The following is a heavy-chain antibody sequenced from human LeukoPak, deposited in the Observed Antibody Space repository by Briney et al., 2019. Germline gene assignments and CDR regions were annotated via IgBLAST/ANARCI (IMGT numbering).Heavy chain of an antibody. Sequence: GGSLRLSCAASGFTFSTYAMSWVRQAPGKGLEWVSGIYGSGGTYYADSVKGRFTISRDLSKNTLFLQMNSPRAEDTAVYYCAKDQFSGYGSIDYWGQGTLVTVSS. D-gene: IGHD5-12*01. CDR3: AKDQFSGYGSIDY. CDR1: GFTFSTYA. J-gene: IGHJ4*02. CDR2: IYGSGGT. V-gene: IGHV3-23*01.